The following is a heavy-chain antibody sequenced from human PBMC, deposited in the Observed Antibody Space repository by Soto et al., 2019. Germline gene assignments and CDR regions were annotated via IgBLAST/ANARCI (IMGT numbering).Heavy chain of an antibody. V-gene: IGHV4-31*03. CDR3: ARRRNRGHYYYGMDV. J-gene: IGHJ6*02. Sequence: SETLSLTCTVSGGSISSGGYYWNWIRQHPGKGLEWIGYIYYSGSTYYNPSLKSRVTISVDTSKNQFSLKLSSVTAADTAVYYCARRRNRGHYYYGMDVWGQGTTVTVSS. CDR2: IYYSGST. CDR1: GGSISSGGYY.